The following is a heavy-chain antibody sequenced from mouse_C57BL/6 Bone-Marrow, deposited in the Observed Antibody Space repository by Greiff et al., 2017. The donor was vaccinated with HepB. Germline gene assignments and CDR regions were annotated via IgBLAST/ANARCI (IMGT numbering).Heavy chain of an antibody. CDR3: ARPYYFDY. J-gene: IGHJ2*01. V-gene: IGHV1-54*01. CDR2: INPGSGGT. CDR1: GYAFTNYL. Sequence: QVQLKESGAELVRPGTSVKVSCKASGYAFTNYLIEWVKQRPGQGLEWIGVINPGSGGTNYNEKFKSKATLTVDTSSSTAYMQLSSLTSEDSAVYYCARPYYFDYWGQGTTLTVSS.